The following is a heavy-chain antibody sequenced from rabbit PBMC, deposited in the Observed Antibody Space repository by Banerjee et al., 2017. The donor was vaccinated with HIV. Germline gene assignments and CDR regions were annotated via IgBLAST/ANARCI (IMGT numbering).Heavy chain of an antibody. J-gene: IGHJ4*01. D-gene: IGHD6-1*01. CDR1: GIDFSGYCD. V-gene: IGHV1S43*01. CDR3: ARGYASAAGYGYGRVFNL. Sequence: QQQLEESGGGLVKPGGTLTLTCKASGIDFSGYCDMCWVRQAPGKGLEWIAWIYAGSSGRAYYATWAKGRFTISRSTSLNTVTLQMTGLTAADTATYFCARGYASAAGYGYGRVFNLWGPGTLVTVS. CDR2: IYAGSSGRA.